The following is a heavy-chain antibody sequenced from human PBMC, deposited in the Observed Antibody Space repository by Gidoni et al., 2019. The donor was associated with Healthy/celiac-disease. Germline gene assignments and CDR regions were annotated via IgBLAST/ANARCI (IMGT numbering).Heavy chain of an antibody. J-gene: IGHJ3*02. V-gene: IGHV1-2*02. CDR2: INPNSGGV. D-gene: IGHD1-1*01. CDR3: AREGRTSGAFDI. Sequence: QVQLVQSGAEVKKPGASVKVSCKASGYTFTGYFLHWVRQAPGQRLEWMGWINPNSGGVNYAQKFQGRVTMTRDTSISSAYMDLTRLRSDDTAVYYCAREGRTSGAFDIWGQGTMVTVSS. CDR1: GYTFTGYF.